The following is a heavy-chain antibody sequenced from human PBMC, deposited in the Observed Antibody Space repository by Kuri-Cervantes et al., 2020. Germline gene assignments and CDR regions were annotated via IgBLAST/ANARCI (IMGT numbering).Heavy chain of an antibody. J-gene: IGHJ6*02. CDR2: INPNSGGT. V-gene: IGHV1-2*02. CDR1: GYTFTGYY. D-gene: IGHD3-10*01. Sequence: ASVKVSCKASGYTFTGYYMHWVRQAPGQGLEWMGWINPNSGGTNYAQKFQGRVTMTRDTSTSTVYMELSSLRSEDTAVYYCATDRLWFGELVSYYYGMDVWGQGTTVTVSS. CDR3: ATDRLWFGELVSYYYGMDV.